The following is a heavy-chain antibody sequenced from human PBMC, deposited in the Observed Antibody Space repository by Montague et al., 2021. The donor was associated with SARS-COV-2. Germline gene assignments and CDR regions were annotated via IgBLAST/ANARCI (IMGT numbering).Heavy chain of an antibody. J-gene: IGHJ5*02. V-gene: IGHV4-59*08. CDR1: GGSISGYY. Sequence: SETLSLTCTVSGGSISGYYWTWMRQPPGKGLEWLGHIYYTGSTKYNPSLKSRVTISIDTSKNMFSLKLNSVTAADTSVYYCARLRIVLFVDSTGGWIDPWGHGTLVTVSS. CDR2: IYYTGST. CDR3: ARLRIVLFVDSTGGWIDP. D-gene: IGHD3-10*02.